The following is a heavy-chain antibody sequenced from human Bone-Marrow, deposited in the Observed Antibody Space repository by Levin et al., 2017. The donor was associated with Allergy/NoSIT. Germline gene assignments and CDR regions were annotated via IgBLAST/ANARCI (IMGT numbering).Heavy chain of an antibody. Sequence: PGGSLRLSCTVSGGSITNYFWSWIRQPPGKGLECIGYISYSGSTNYNPSLKSRVTISMDMSKNQFSLKLNSVTAADTAVYYCARLSAAAFDPWGQGTLVTVYS. CDR1: GGSITNYF. V-gene: IGHV4-59*08. D-gene: IGHD6-13*01. CDR2: ISYSGST. CDR3: ARLSAAAFDP. J-gene: IGHJ5*02.